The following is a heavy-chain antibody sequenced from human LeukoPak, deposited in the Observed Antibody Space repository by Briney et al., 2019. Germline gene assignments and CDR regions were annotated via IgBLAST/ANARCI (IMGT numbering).Heavy chain of an antibody. D-gene: IGHD2-2*01. Sequence: GGSLRFSCAASGFTFSSYAMHWVRQAPGKGLEWVAVISYDGSNKYYADSVKGRFTISRDNSKNTLYLQMNSLRAEDTAVYYCAKNAFPYCSSTSCYQGHFDYWGQGTLVTVSS. J-gene: IGHJ4*02. V-gene: IGHV3-30-3*02. CDR1: GFTFSSYA. CDR3: AKNAFPYCSSTSCYQGHFDY. CDR2: ISYDGSNK.